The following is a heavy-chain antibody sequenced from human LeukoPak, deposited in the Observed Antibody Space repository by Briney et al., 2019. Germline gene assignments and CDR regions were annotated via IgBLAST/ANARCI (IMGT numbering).Heavy chain of an antibody. CDR2: IYYSGST. V-gene: IGHV4-39*01. CDR1: GDSISSSFYY. J-gene: IGHJ6*03. Sequence: PSETLSLTCTVFGDSISSSFYYWGWIRQPPGKGLEWIGSIYYSGSTYYNPSLKSRVIISVDTSNNQFSLKLSSVTAADTAVYYCARTSADSSYTMDVWGTGTAVTVCS. D-gene: IGHD2-15*01. CDR3: ARTSADSSYTMDV.